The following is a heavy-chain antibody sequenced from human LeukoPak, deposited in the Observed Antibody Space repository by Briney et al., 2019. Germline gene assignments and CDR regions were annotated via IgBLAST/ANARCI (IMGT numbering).Heavy chain of an antibody. V-gene: IGHV3-20*04. J-gene: IGHJ3*02. CDR2: INWNGGST. CDR3: ARDYDSSGYSDAFDI. Sequence: GGSLRLSCAASGFTFDEYGMSWVRQAPGKGLEWVSGINWNGGSTGYADSAKGRFTISRDNAKNSLYLQMNSLRAEDTALYYCARDYDSSGYSDAFDIWGQGTMVTVSS. CDR1: GFTFDEYG. D-gene: IGHD3-22*01.